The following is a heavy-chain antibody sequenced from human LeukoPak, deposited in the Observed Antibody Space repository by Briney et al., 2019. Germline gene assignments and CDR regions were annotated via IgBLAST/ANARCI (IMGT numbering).Heavy chain of an antibody. Sequence: GGSLRLSCAASVFTFSSYEMNWVRQAPGKGLEWVSYISSSGSTKYYADSVKGRFTISRDNAKNSLYLQMNSLRAEDTAVYYCARDDPIDYWGQGTLATVSS. J-gene: IGHJ4*02. CDR2: ISSSGSTK. V-gene: IGHV3-48*03. CDR1: VFTFSSYE. CDR3: ARDDPIDY.